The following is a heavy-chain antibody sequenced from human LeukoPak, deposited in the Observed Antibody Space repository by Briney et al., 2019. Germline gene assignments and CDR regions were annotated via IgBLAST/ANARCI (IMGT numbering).Heavy chain of an antibody. Sequence: SETLSLTCTVSGGSISSSSYYWGWLRQPPGTGLEWIGSIYYSGSTYYNPSLKSRVTISVDTSKNQFSLKLSSVTAADTAVYYCARIGYSSGWPQIDYWGQGTLVTVSS. V-gene: IGHV4-39*01. J-gene: IGHJ4*02. CDR1: GGSISSSSYY. CDR3: ARIGYSSGWPQIDY. D-gene: IGHD6-19*01. CDR2: IYYSGST.